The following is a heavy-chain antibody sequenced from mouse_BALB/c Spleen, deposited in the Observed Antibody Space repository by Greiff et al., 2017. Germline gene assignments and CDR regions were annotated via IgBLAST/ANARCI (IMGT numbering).Heavy chain of an antibody. CDR3: ARRIYYDYDEDAMDY. Sequence: EVQVVESGPSLVKPSQTLSLTCSVTGDSITSGYWNWIRKFPGNKLEYMGYISYSGSTYYNPSLKSRISITRDTSKNQYYLQLNSVTTEDTATYYWARRIYYDYDEDAMDYWGQGTSVTVSS. CDR1: GDSITSGY. CDR2: ISYSGST. D-gene: IGHD2-4*01. V-gene: IGHV3-8*02. J-gene: IGHJ4*01.